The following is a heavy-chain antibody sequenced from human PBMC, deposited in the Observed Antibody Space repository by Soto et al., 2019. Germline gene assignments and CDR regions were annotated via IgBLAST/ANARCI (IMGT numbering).Heavy chain of an antibody. D-gene: IGHD6-6*01. CDR2: ISGGSVTL. Sequence: GGSLRLSCVASGFRLSNYNMNWVRQAPGKGLEWISYISGGSVTLHYADSVKGRFTVSRDNAKNSLYLQMNRLRDEDTAVYYCARDSSSPDSWGQGTLVTVSS. J-gene: IGHJ4*02. CDR3: ARDSSSPDS. CDR1: GFRLSNYN. V-gene: IGHV3-48*02.